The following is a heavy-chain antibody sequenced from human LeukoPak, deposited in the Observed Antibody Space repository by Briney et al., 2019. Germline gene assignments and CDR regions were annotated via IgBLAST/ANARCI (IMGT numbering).Heavy chain of an antibody. CDR2: ISSNGGGT. D-gene: IGHD6-13*01. Sequence: GGSLRLSCSASGFTFSSYAMHWIRQAPGKGLEYVSAISSNGGGTYYLASVKGRFTISRDNSKNALSLQMSSLRAEDTAVYYCVKGGSSNWFATRFDYWGQGTVVTVSS. CDR1: GFTFSSYA. J-gene: IGHJ4*02. V-gene: IGHV3-64D*09. CDR3: VKGGSSNWFATRFDY.